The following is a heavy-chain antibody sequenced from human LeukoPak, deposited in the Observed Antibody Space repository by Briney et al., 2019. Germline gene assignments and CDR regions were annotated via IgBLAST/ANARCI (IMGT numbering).Heavy chain of an antibody. J-gene: IGHJ3*02. CDR1: GGSISSGCYY. D-gene: IGHD1-14*01. CDR3: ARHEWGITNAFDI. Sequence: SETLSLTCTVSGGSISSGCYYWSWIRRPAGKGLESIGLIYTSGSTNYNPSLKSRVTISVDTSKNQFSLKLRSVTAADTAVYYCARHEWGITNAFDIWGQGTMVTVSS. CDR2: IYTSGST. V-gene: IGHV4-61*02.